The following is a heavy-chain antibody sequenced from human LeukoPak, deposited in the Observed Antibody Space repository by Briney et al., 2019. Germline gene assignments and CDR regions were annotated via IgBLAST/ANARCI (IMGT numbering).Heavy chain of an antibody. V-gene: IGHV1-69*02. Sequence: SVKVSCKASGGTFSSYTNSWVRQAPGQGLEWMGRIIPILGIANYAQKFQGRVTITADKSTSTAYMELSSLRSEDTAVYYCAKTATLSPYADWYFDLWGRGTLVTVSS. J-gene: IGHJ2*01. CDR2: IIPILGIA. CDR3: AKTATLSPYADWYFDL. D-gene: IGHD2-15*01. CDR1: GGTFSSYT.